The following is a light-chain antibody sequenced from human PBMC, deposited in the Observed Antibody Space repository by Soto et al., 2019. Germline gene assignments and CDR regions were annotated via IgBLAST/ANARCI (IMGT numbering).Light chain of an antibody. V-gene: IGKV1-8*01. CDR3: HQYYSYEFT. J-gene: IGKJ3*01. Sequence: AIRMTQSPSSFSASTGDRVTITCRASQGISSYLDWYQQKPGKAPKLLIYAASTLHSGVPSSFSGSGSGTDFTLTISCLQSEDVATYYCHQYYSYEFTFGPGTKVDIK. CDR2: AAS. CDR1: QGISSY.